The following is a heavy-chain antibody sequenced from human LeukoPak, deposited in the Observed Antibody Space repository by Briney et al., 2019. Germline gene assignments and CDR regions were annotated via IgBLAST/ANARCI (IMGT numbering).Heavy chain of an antibody. Sequence: GGSLRLSCAASGFTFSNAWMSWVRQAPGKGLEWVGRIKSKTDGGTTDYAAPVKGRFTISRDESKNTLYLQMNSLKTEDTAVCYCTTPLGWGTFAFDIWGQGTMVTVSS. D-gene: IGHD1-7*01. CDR3: TTPLGWGTFAFDI. J-gene: IGHJ3*02. CDR1: GFTFSNAW. CDR2: IKSKTDGGTT. V-gene: IGHV3-15*01.